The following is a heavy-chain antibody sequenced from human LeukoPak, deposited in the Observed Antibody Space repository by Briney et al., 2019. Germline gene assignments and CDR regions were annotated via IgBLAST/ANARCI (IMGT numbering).Heavy chain of an antibody. CDR1: SGSINVDGYY. D-gene: IGHD5-24*01. J-gene: IGHJ3*02. Sequence: PSETPSLTCIVSSGSINVDGYYWSWIRQPAGKGLEWIGRIYANGDTNYSPSLESRVTISIDTSKNQFSLRLSSVTAADSAVYFCARVFRRGVYNYDGFDIWGQGTTVTVPS. CDR2: IYANGDT. V-gene: IGHV4-61*02. CDR3: ARVFRRGVYNYDGFDI.